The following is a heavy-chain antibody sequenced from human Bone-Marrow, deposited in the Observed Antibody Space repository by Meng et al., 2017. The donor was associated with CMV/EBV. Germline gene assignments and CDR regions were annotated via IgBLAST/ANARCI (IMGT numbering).Heavy chain of an antibody. CDR3: AKGKTGAD. CDR2: IYRGGDGT. D-gene: IGHD4/OR15-4a*01. J-gene: IGHJ4*02. V-gene: IGHV3-23*03. CDR1: GFTFSTYT. Sequence: GSSLKISCAASGFTFSTYTLSGVRQAPGKGLEWVSVIYRGGDGTDYADSVKGRFTVSRDDSKNTLYLQMSSLRADDTAVYYCAKGKTGADWGQGTRVTGYS.